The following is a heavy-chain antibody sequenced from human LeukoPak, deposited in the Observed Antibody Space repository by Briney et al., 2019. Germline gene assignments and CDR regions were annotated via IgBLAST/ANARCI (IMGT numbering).Heavy chain of an antibody. Sequence: ASVKVSCKASGYTFTGYYIHWVRQAPGQGLEWMGWINPNSGGTNYAQKFQGRVTMSGDTSMTTAYMELSRLTSDDTAVYYCARCLLYSSSCLRFDPWGQGTLVTVSS. CDR1: GYTFTGYY. D-gene: IGHD6-13*01. CDR2: INPNSGGT. CDR3: ARCLLYSSSCLRFDP. J-gene: IGHJ5*02. V-gene: IGHV1-2*02.